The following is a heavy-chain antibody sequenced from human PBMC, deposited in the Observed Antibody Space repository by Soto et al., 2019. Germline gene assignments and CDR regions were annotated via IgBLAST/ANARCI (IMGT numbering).Heavy chain of an antibody. D-gene: IGHD2-15*01. CDR1: GGTFSSYA. CDR3: ARSQGGSSSLDIYYYYYYGMDV. J-gene: IGHJ6*02. CDR2: IIPIFGTA. V-gene: IGHV1-69*01. Sequence: QVQLAQSGAEVKQPGSSVKVSCKAPGGTFSSYAISWVRQAPGQGLEWMGGIIPIFGTAKYAQKFQGRVTITADESTSTGYMELSSLRSEDTAVYYCARSQGGSSSLDIYYYYYYGMDVWGQGTTVTVSS.